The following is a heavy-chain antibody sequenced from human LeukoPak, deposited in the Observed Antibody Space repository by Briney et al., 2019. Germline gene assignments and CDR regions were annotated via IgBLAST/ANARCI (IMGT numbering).Heavy chain of an antibody. CDR3: GKYLQTTVGANDY. V-gene: IGHV3-23*01. CDR1: GFTFSSYP. J-gene: IGHJ4*02. D-gene: IGHD1-26*01. CDR2: ISGSGGAT. Sequence: PGGSLRLSCAASGFTFSSYPMNWVRQAPGKGLEWVSVISGSGGATFYGDSVQGRFTISRDNSRGTLYLQMNSLTARDTAVYYCGKYLQTTVGANDYWGQGTLVTVSS.